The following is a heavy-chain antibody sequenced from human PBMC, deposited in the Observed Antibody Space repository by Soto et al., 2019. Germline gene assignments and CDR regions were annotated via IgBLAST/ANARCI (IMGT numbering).Heavy chain of an antibody. CDR1: GYTFTSYA. D-gene: IGHD3-10*01. CDR3: ARDPNYYGSGDLDY. V-gene: IGHV1-3*01. J-gene: IGHJ4*02. CDR2: INAGNGNT. Sequence: ASVKVSCKASGYTFTSYAMHWVRQAPGQRLEWMGWINAGNGNTKYSQKFQGRVTITRDTSASTAYMELSSLRSEDTAVYYCARDPNYYGSGDLDYWGQGTLVTVSS.